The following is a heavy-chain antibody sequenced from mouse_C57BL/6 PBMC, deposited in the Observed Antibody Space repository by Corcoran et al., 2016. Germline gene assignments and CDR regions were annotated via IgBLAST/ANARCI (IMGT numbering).Heavy chain of an antibody. D-gene: IGHD1-1*01. CDR1: GYAFSSYW. CDR2: IYPGDGDT. Sequence: QVQLQQSGAELVKPGASVKISCKASGYAFSSYWMNWVKQRPGKGLEWIGQIYPGDGDTTYNGKVKGKATLTADKSSSTAYRQLSSLTSEDAAGYFCARQAAYYGSTYYFDNGGQGTTLTVSS. CDR3: ARQAAYYGSTYYFDN. J-gene: IGHJ2*01. V-gene: IGHV1-80*01.